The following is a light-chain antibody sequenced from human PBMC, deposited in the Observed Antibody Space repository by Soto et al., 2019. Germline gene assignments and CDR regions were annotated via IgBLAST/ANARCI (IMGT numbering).Light chain of an antibody. Sequence: DIVMTQSPDSLAVSLGERATINCKSSQSVLYSSNNKNYLAWYQQEPGQPPKLLIYWASTRESGVPDRFSGSGSATDFTLTISSLQAEDVAVYYWQKYYSTPPWTFGQGTKVEIK. CDR3: QKYYSTPPWT. V-gene: IGKV4-1*01. J-gene: IGKJ1*01. CDR1: QSVLYSSNNKNY. CDR2: WAS.